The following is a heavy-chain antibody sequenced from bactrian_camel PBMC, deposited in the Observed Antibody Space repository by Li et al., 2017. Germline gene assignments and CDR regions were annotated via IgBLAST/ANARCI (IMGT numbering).Heavy chain of an antibody. CDR3: AVVTFCRGESCCRLSELNRYSF. CDR1: GRSNENYF. Sequence: HVQLVESGGGSVQAGGSLRLSCAISGRSNENYFLAWFRQPPGQERAGIAAIDGFDTPRYVDSVKGRFIISRENAKNMLYLEMNSLRPEDTGMYYCAVVTFCRGESCCRLSELNRYSFWARGTQVTVS. J-gene: IGHJ6*01. CDR2: IDGFDTP. D-gene: IGHD2*01. V-gene: IGHV3S55*01.